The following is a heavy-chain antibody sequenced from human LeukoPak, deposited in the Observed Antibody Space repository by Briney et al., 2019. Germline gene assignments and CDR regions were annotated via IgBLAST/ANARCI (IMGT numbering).Heavy chain of an antibody. CDR2: IYYSGST. V-gene: IGHV4-39*07. CDR3: ARGVGYSSGLGY. Sequence: SETLSLTCTVSGASISSSSYYWGWIRQPPGKGLEWIGSIYYSGSTYYNPSLKSRVTISVDTSKNQFSLKLNSVTAADTAVYYCARGVGYSSGLGYWGQGTLVTVSS. CDR1: GASISSSSYY. J-gene: IGHJ4*02. D-gene: IGHD6-19*01.